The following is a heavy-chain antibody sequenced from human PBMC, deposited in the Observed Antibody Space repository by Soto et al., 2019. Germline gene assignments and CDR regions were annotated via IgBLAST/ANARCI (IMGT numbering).Heavy chain of an antibody. D-gene: IGHD1-1*01. V-gene: IGHV1-8*01. Sequence: SVEVSFKASGYTFTSYDIYWVREATGQGLEWMGWMNPNTGNSAYAQKFQGRVTVTSDTSINTVHMELSSLRSEDTAVYYCARRAETNGWNGFGADKYYFDFWGQGTLVTVSS. CDR1: GYTFTSYD. J-gene: IGHJ4*02. CDR3: ARRAETNGWNGFGADKYYFDF. CDR2: MNPNTGNS.